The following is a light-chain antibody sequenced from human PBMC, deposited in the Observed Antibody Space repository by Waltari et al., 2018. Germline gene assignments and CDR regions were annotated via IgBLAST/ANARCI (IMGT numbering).Light chain of an antibody. CDR1: QDNDDD. CDR3: LQHDNFPPLT. V-gene: IGKV5-2*01. CDR2: EAT. J-gene: IGKJ4*01. Sequence: ETKLTQSPPFMSATPGDKVTISFKASQDNDDDMNWYQEKPGAAALFIIQEATTLVPGISPRFSGSGYGTDFTLTINHIESEDAAYYFCLQHDNFPPLTFGGGTKVEIK.